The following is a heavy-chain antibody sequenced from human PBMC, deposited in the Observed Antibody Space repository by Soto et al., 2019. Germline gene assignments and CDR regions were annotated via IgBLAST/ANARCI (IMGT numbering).Heavy chain of an antibody. V-gene: IGHV5-51*01. J-gene: IGHJ4*02. Sequence: PGESLKISCKASGYSFTSYWIGWVLQMPGKGLEWMGIIYPGDSDTIYSPSFQGQVTISADKSISTAYLQWNSLKASDTAMYYCARPPYSASYYYFDQWGQGTPVTVSS. CDR3: ARPPYSASYYYFDQ. CDR1: GYSFTSYW. CDR2: IYPGDSDT. D-gene: IGHD1-26*01.